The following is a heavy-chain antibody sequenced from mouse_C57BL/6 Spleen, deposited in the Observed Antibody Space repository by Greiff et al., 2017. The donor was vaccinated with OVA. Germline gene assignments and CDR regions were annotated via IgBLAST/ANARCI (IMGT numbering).Heavy chain of an antibody. CDR3: ARAPYDYDGHGYFDV. CDR1: GFTFSDYY. V-gene: IGHV5-16*01. D-gene: IGHD2-4*01. J-gene: IGHJ1*03. Sequence: EVQRVESEGGLVQPGSSMKLSCTASGFTFSDYYMAWVRQVPEKGLEWVANINYDGSSTHYLDSLKSRFIISRDNAKNILYLQMSSLKSEDTATYYCARAPYDYDGHGYFDVWGTGTTVTVSS. CDR2: INYDGSST.